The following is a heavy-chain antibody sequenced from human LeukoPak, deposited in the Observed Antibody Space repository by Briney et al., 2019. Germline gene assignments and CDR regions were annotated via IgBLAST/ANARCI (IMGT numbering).Heavy chain of an antibody. Sequence: SETLSLTCTVSGGSISSSSYYWGWNRQPPEKGLEWIGSIYYSGSTYYNPSLKSRVTISIDTSKNQFSLKLSSVTAADTAVYYCARLGGSYRISDYWGQGTLVSVSS. CDR3: ARLGGSYRISDY. J-gene: IGHJ4*02. CDR2: IYYSGST. V-gene: IGHV4-39*01. D-gene: IGHD1-26*01. CDR1: GGSISSSSYY.